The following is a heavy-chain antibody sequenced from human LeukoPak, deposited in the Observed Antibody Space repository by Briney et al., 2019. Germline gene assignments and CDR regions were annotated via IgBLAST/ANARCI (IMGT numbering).Heavy chain of an antibody. CDR3: ARFYGSGGYGFDY. J-gene: IGHJ4*02. Sequence: SETLSLTCTVSGGSISSSYWSWIRQPPGKGLEWIGCIYSSGSTNYNPSLKSRVTLSIDTSRNQFSLKLRSLSATDTAVYYCARFYGSGGYGFDYWGQGTLVTVSS. CDR2: IYSSGST. D-gene: IGHD3-10*01. V-gene: IGHV4-59*08. CDR1: GGSISSSY.